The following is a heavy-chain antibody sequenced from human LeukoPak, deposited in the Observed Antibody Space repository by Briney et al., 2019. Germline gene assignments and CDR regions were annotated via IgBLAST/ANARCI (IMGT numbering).Heavy chain of an antibody. Sequence: ASVKVSCKASGYTFTGYYMHWVRQAPGQGLEWMGWINPNSGGTNYAQKFQGRVTMTRDTSISTAYMELSRLRSDGTAVYYCARDGALGYCSGGSCYFPPSHYYYYMDVWGKGTTVTVSS. J-gene: IGHJ6*03. CDR1: GYTFTGYY. CDR2: INPNSGGT. CDR3: ARDGALGYCSGGSCYFPPSHYYYYMDV. V-gene: IGHV1-2*02. D-gene: IGHD2-15*01.